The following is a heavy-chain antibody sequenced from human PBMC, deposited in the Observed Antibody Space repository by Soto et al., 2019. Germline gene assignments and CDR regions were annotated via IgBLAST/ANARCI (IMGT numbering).Heavy chain of an antibody. CDR3: ARGHGYSYGYPDYYYGMDV. Sequence: GASVKVSCKVSGYTLTELSMHWVRQAPGKGLEWMGGFDPEDGETNYAQKLQGRVTMTTDTSTSTAYMELRSLRSDDTAVYYCARGHGYSYGYPDYYYGMDVWGQGTTVTVSS. CDR1: GYTLTELS. V-gene: IGHV1-24*01. D-gene: IGHD5-18*01. CDR2: FDPEDGET. J-gene: IGHJ6*02.